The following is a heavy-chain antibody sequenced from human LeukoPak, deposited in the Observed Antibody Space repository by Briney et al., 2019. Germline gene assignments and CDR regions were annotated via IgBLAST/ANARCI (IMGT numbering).Heavy chain of an antibody. CDR2: INPSGGST. CDR3: ARDPNPYDSSNYYVGFDY. CDR1: GYTFTSSY. Sequence: ASVKVSCKASGYTFTSSYMHWVRQAPGQGLEWMGIINPSGGSTSYAQKFQGRVTMTRDTSTSTVYMELSCLRSEDTAVYFCARDPNPYDSSNYYVGFDYWGQGTLVTVSS. J-gene: IGHJ4*02. V-gene: IGHV1-46*01. D-gene: IGHD3-22*01.